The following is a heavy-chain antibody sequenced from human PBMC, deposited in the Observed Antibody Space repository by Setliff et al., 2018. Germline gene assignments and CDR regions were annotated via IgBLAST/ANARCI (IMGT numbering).Heavy chain of an antibody. Sequence: PGESLKISCKGSGYSFTSYWIGWVRQMPGKGLEWMGIIYPGDSDTRYSPSFQGQVTISADKSISTAYLQWSSLKASDTAMYYCASTLYYYDSSGYGAFDICGQGTMVTVSS. D-gene: IGHD3-22*01. J-gene: IGHJ3*02. CDR1: GYSFTSYW. V-gene: IGHV5-51*01. CDR2: IYPGDSDT. CDR3: ASTLYYYDSSGYGAFDI.